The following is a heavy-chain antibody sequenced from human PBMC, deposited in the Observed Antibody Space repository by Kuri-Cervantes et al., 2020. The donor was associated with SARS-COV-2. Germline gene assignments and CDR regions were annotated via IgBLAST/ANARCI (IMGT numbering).Heavy chain of an antibody. V-gene: IGHV4-39*01. J-gene: IGHJ5*02. CDR2: IYYSGST. CDR1: GGSISSSSYY. Sequence: GSLRLSCTVSGGSISSSSYYWGWIRQPPGKGLEWIGSIYYSGSTYYNPSLKSRVTISVDTSKNQFSLKLSSVTAADTAVYYCARTKWLRLGRNWFDPWGQGTLVTVSS. CDR3: ARTKWLRLGRNWFDP. D-gene: IGHD5-12*01.